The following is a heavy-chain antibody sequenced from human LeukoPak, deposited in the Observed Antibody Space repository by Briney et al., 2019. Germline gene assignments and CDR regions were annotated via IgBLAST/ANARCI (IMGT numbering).Heavy chain of an antibody. CDR2: ISSSSNYI. CDR1: GFTFSTYN. D-gene: IGHD1-26*01. Sequence: PGGSLRLSCAASGFTFSTYNMNWVRQAPGKGLEWVSSISSSSNYIYYADSVKGRFTISRDNAKNSLYLQMNSLRTEDTDVYYCARDVGASAPDAFDIWGQGTMVTVSS. CDR3: ARDVGASAPDAFDI. V-gene: IGHV3-21*01. J-gene: IGHJ3*02.